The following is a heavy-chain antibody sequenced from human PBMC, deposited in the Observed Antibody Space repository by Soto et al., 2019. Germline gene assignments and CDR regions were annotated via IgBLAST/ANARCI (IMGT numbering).Heavy chain of an antibody. CDR3: ARNHYYGSGSYYPVPYYFDY. CDR2: ISAYNGNT. J-gene: IGHJ4*02. CDR1: GYTFTSYG. D-gene: IGHD3-10*01. V-gene: IGHV1-18*04. Sequence: SVKVSCKASGYTFTSYGISWVRQAPGQGLEWMGWISAYNGNTNYAQKLQGRVTMTTDTSTSTAYMELRSLRSDDTAVYYCARNHYYGSGSYYPVPYYFDYWGQGTLVTVSS.